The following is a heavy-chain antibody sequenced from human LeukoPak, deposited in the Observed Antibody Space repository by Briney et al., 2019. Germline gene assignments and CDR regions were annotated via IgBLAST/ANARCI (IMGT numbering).Heavy chain of an antibody. Sequence: SGTLSLTCAVSGGSISSNIWWTWARQPPGKGLEWIGEIFHSGSPNYTPSLKSRVTISVDKSKNQFSLKLSSVTAADTAVYYCARRTTFPAVGMDVWGQGTTVTVS. CDR3: ARRTTFPAVGMDV. CDR1: GGSISSNIW. D-gene: IGHD1-7*01. CDR2: IFHSGSP. V-gene: IGHV4-4*02. J-gene: IGHJ6*02.